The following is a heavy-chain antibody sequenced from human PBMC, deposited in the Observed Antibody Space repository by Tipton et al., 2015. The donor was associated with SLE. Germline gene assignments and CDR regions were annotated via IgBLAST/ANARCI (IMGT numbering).Heavy chain of an antibody. V-gene: IGHV3-30*04. CDR3: ARAPRLTGDPDYYYYMDV. CDR1: GFTFSSYA. CDR2: ISYDGSNK. J-gene: IGHJ6*03. D-gene: IGHD7-27*01. Sequence: SLRLSCAASGFTFSSYAMHWVRQAPGKGLEWVAVISYDGSNKYYADSVKGRFTISRDNSKNTLYLQMNSPRAEDTAVYYCARAPRLTGDPDYYYYMDVWGKGTTVTVSS.